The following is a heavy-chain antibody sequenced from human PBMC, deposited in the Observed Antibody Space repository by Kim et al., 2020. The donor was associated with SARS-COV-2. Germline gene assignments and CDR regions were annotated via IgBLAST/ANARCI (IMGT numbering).Heavy chain of an antibody. CDR3: ARDFGGFGELPQTY. CDR2: ISSSSSYT. Sequence: GGSLRLSCAASGFTFSDYYMSWIRQAPGKGLEWVSYISSSSSYTNYADSVKGRFTISRDNAKNSLYLQMNSLRAEDTAVYYCARDFGGFGELPQTYWGQGTLVTVSS. CDR1: GFTFSDYY. V-gene: IGHV3-11*06. D-gene: IGHD3-10*01. J-gene: IGHJ4*02.